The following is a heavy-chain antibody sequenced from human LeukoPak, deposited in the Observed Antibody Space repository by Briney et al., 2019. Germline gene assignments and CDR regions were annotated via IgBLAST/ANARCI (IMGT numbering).Heavy chain of an antibody. CDR3: AKDLVSPLTYYYYYYMDV. CDR1: GFTFSSYG. V-gene: IGHV3-30*02. CDR2: IRYDGSNK. J-gene: IGHJ6*03. D-gene: IGHD5/OR15-5a*01. Sequence: GGSLRLSCAASGFTFSSYGMHWVRQAPGKGLEWVAFIRYDGSNKYYADSVKGRFTISRDNSKNTLYLQMNSLRAEDTAVYYCAKDLVSPLTYYYYYYMDVWGKGTTVTISS.